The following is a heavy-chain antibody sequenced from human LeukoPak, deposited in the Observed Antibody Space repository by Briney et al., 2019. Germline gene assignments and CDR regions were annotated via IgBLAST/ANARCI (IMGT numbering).Heavy chain of an antibody. CDR1: GFTFSTSW. J-gene: IGHJ4*02. CDR3: VRDMGYYDKV. V-gene: IGHV3-74*01. D-gene: IGHD3-22*01. Sequence: GGSLRLSCATSGFTFSTSWMHWVRPAPGKGLVWVSHINTDGNTRDYADSVKGRFTISRDNAKNTLYLQMNSLRAEDTAIYYCVRDMGYYDKVWGQGTLVTVSS. CDR2: INTDGNTR.